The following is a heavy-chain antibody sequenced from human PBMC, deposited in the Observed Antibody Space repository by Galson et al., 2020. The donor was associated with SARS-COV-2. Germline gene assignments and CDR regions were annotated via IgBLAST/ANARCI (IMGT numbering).Heavy chain of an antibody. CDR2: IYHSGST. J-gene: IGHJ6*03. CDR1: GGSISSSNW. D-gene: IGHD1-26*01. CDR3: ARVGPIVGADYYYYYYMDG. V-gene: IGHV4-4*02. Sequence: SETLSLTCAVSGGSISSSNWWSWVRQPPGKGLEWIGEIYHSGSTNYNTSLKSRVTISVDKSKNQFSLKLSSVTAADTAVYYCARVGPIVGADYYYYYYMDGWGKGTTVTVSS.